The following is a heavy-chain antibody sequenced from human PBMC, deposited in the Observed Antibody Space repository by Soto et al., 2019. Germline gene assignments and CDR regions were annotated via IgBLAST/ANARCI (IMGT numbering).Heavy chain of an antibody. D-gene: IGHD3-10*01. CDR3: AKDMSYYGSDGAPFEY. CDR2: ISGSGGST. CDR1: GFTFSTYA. V-gene: IGHV3-23*01. J-gene: IGHJ4*02. Sequence: EVQLLESGGGLVQPGGSLRLSCAASGFTFSTYAMSWVRQAPGKGLEWVSGISGSGGSTYYADSVKGRFTISRDNSKSTRYLQVISLRAEDTALSYCAKDMSYYGSDGAPFEYWGQGPLVTVSS.